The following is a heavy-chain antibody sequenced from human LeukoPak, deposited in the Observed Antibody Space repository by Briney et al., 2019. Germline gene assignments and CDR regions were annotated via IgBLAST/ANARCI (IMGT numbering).Heavy chain of an antibody. J-gene: IGHJ4*02. D-gene: IGHD1-26*01. CDR2: IFSDDNT. CDR1: GFTFSSYS. CDR3: AAGGDLDH. V-gene: IGHV3-66*02. Sequence: SGGSLRLSCAASGFTFSSYSMNWVRQAPGKGLERVSSIFSDDNTYYADSVKGRFTISRDNLKNTLYLQMNSLRDEDSAVYYCAAGGDLDHWGQGTLVTVSS.